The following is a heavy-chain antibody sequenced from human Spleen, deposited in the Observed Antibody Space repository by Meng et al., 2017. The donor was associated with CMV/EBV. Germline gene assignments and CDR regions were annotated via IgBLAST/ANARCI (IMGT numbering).Heavy chain of an antibody. CDR1: GYTFTSYG. V-gene: IGHV1-18*01. CDR2: ISAYNGDT. D-gene: IGHD2-2*01. J-gene: IGHJ5*02. Sequence: ASVKVSCKASGYTFTSYGISWVRQAPGQGLEWMGWISAYNGDTNYARNLRGRVTMTTDTPTSTAYMELRSLRSDDTAVYYCARDIEYCSGTGCYEDCFDPWGQGTLVTVSS. CDR3: ARDIEYCSGTGCYEDCFDP.